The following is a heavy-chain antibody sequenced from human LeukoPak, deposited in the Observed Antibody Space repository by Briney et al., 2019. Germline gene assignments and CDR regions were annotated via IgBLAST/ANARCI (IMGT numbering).Heavy chain of an antibody. CDR3: ARDIRGSGAGGYDY. Sequence: GGSLRLSCAASGFTFSSYSMNWVRQAPGKGLEWVSSISSSSSYIYYADSVKGRFTISRDNDKNSLYLQMNRLRAEDTAVYYCARDIRGSGAGGYDYWGEGTLVTVSS. D-gene: IGHD3-10*01. V-gene: IGHV3-21*01. CDR2: ISSSSSYI. CDR1: GFTFSSYS. J-gene: IGHJ4*02.